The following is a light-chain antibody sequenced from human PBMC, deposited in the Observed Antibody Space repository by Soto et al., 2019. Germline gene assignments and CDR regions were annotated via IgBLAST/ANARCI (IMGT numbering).Light chain of an antibody. CDR1: QSVSSSY. V-gene: IGKV3-20*01. CDR3: QQYGSSPPYT. CDR2: GAS. Sequence: EIVLTQSPGILSLSPGERATLSCRASQSVSSSYLAWYQQKPGQAPRLLIYGASNRATGIPDRFSASGSKTHFPLPISRLEPEDFAVYYCQQYGSSPPYTFGQGTKLEIK. J-gene: IGKJ2*01.